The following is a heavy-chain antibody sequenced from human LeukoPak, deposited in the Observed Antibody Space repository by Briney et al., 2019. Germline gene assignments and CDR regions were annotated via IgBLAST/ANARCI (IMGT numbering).Heavy chain of an antibody. V-gene: IGHV3-7*01. Sequence: GGSLRLSCAASGFTFSSYWISWVRQAPGKGLEWVANIKQDGSEKYYVDSVKGRFTISRDNAKNSLYLQMNSLRAEDTAVYYCARRYSSSWYAYYYYYYYMDVCGKGTTVTVSS. CDR2: IKQDGSEK. D-gene: IGHD6-13*01. J-gene: IGHJ6*03. CDR1: GFTFSSYW. CDR3: ARRYSSSWYAYYYYYYYMDV.